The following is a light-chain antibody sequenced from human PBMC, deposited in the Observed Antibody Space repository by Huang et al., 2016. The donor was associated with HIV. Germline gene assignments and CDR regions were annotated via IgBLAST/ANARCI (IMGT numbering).Light chain of an antibody. CDR2: KIS. V-gene: IGKV1-5*03. CDR3: QYGET. J-gene: IGKJ1*01. Sequence: DIQLTQSPSTLSASVGDRLTPTCRASQNISSWLAWYQQKPGKAPKLLIYKISSLESEVPSRFSGSGSGTKFTLAINSLQPDDIGTYYCQYGETFGQGSKVEVK. CDR1: QNISSW.